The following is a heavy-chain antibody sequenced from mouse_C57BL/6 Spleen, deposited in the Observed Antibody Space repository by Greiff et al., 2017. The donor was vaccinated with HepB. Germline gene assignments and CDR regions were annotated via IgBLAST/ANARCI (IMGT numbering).Heavy chain of an antibody. J-gene: IGHJ2*01. V-gene: IGHV1-80*01. CDR3: ARRGGNYEDGY. CDR1: GYAFSSYW. D-gene: IGHD2-1*01. CDR2: IYPGDGDT. Sequence: QVQLKQSGAELVKPGASVKISCKASGYAFSSYWMNWVKQRPGKGLEWIGQIYPGDGDTNYNGKFKGKATLTADKSSSTAYMQLSSLTSEDSAVYFCARRGGNYEDGYWGQGTTLTVSS.